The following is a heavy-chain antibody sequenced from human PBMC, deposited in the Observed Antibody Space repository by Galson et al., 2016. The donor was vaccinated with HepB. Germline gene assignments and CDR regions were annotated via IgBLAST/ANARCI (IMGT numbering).Heavy chain of an antibody. CDR3: TTAGYRSSWAFDY. V-gene: IGHV3-15*01. CDR2: IRSKTDGGTI. J-gene: IGHJ4*01. D-gene: IGHD6-13*01. Sequence: SLRLSCAASGFTFSSAWMSWVRQAPGRGLEWLGRIRSKTDGGTIDYAAPLKGRFAISRDDSKNTLYLQMNSLTTEDTAVYWCTTAGYRSSWAFDYWGQGTLVTVSS. CDR1: GFTFSSAW.